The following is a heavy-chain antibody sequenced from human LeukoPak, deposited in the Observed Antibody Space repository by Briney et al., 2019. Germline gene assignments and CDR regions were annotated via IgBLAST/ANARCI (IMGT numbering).Heavy chain of an antibody. CDR2: ISGSSGYI. Sequence: GSLRLSCAASGFIFSTYGMNWVRQAPGKGLDWVSSISGSSGYIDYADSVKGRFTISRDNAKNSLYLQMNSLRAGDTAVYYCASLTYDSSGYFYSWGQGTLVTVSS. J-gene: IGHJ5*01. D-gene: IGHD3-22*01. CDR3: ASLTYDSSGYFYS. CDR1: GFIFSTYG. V-gene: IGHV3-21*01.